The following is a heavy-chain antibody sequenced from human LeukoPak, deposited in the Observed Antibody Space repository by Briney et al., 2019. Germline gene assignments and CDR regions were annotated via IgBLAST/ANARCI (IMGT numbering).Heavy chain of an antibody. J-gene: IGHJ5*02. CDR1: GYTFTSYY. CDR3: ARELMIFGVVINNWFDP. CDR2: INPSGGST. D-gene: IGHD3-3*01. Sequence: GASVKVSCKASGYTFTSYYMHWVRQAPGQGLEWMGIINPSGGSTSYAQKFQGRVTMTRDMSTSTVYMELSSLRSGDTAVYYCARELMIFGVVINNWFDPWGQGTLVTVSS. V-gene: IGHV1-46*01.